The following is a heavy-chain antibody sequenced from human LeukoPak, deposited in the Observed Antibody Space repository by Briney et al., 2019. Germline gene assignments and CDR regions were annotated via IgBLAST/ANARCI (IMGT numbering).Heavy chain of an antibody. CDR2: VRPGDSAR. Sequence: GGSLRLSCTASGFTFSGYSMNWIRQAPGKGLEWVSNVRPGDSARFYADSVRGRFTISRDDAKNSLYLQMNSLRDEDTAVYYCATDSHYAFDFWGLGTLVTVSS. V-gene: IGHV3-48*02. CDR3: ATDSHYAFDF. D-gene: IGHD4-17*01. CDR1: GFTFSGYS. J-gene: IGHJ4*02.